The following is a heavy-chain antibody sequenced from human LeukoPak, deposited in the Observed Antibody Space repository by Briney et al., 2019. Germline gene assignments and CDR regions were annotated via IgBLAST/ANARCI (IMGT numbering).Heavy chain of an antibody. Sequence: GGSLRLSCAGSGFTFNSCEMNWVRQAPGKGLEWVSSITISSRYIYYADSVKGRFIISRDNSKNTLYLQVNSLRAEDTAVYYCARDPYGSGSTSFDIWGQGTMVTVSS. D-gene: IGHD3-10*01. V-gene: IGHV3-21*01. J-gene: IGHJ3*02. CDR1: GFTFNSCE. CDR3: ARDPYGSGSTSFDI. CDR2: ITISSRYI.